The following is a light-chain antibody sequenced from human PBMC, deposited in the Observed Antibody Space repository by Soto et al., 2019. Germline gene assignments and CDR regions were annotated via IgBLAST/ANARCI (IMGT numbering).Light chain of an antibody. CDR3: XXYCSSPPT. CDR1: QSVSSSY. CDR2: GAS. Sequence: EIGLTQSPGTLSLSPGERATLSCRASQSVSSSYLAWYHHKPGQAPRLLIYGASSTATRSPDTFSGSGSGTXXXXXXXXLEPXDFXXXXXXXYCSSPPTFGQGTKLEIK. V-gene: IGKV3-20*01. J-gene: IGKJ2*01.